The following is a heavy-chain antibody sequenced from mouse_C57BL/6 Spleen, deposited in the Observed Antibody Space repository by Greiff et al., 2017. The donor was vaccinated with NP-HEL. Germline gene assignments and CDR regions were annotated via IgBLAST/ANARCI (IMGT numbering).Heavy chain of an antibody. V-gene: IGHV1-72*01. D-gene: IGHD1-3*01. CDR1: GYTFTSYW. CDR2: IDPNSGGT. J-gene: IGHJ4*01. CDR3: AREWEAYYYAMDD. Sequence: QVQLQQSGAELVKPGASVKLSCKASGYTFTSYWMHWVKQRPGRGLEWIGRIDPNSGGTKYNEKLKSKATLTVDKHSSTAYMHLSSLTSEDSAVYEWAREWEAYYYAMDDWGQGTSVTGSS.